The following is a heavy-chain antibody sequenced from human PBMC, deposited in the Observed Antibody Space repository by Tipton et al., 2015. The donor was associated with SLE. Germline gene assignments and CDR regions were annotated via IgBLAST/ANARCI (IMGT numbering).Heavy chain of an antibody. Sequence: SLRLSCAASGFTFSSYAMHWVRQAPGKGLEWVAVISYDGSNKYYADSVKGRFTISRDNSKNTLYLQMNSLRAEDTAVYYCAKEAPLTGFYWGQGTLVTVSS. J-gene: IGHJ4*02. CDR2: ISYDGSNK. CDR3: AKEAPLTGFY. D-gene: IGHD3-9*01. CDR1: GFTFSSYA. V-gene: IGHV3-30-3*01.